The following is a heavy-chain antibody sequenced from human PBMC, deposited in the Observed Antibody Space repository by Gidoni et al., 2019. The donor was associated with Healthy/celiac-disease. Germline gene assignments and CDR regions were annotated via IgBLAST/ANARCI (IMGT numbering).Heavy chain of an antibody. V-gene: IGHV3-9*01. CDR1: GFTFDDYA. CDR2: ISWNSGSI. Sequence: EVQLVESGGGLVQPGRSLRLSCAASGFTFDDYAMHWVRQAPGKGLEWVSGISWNSGSIGYADSVKGRFTISRDNAKNSLYLQMNSLRAEDTALYYCAKDSVAGTGRWGWFDPWGQGTLVTVSS. D-gene: IGHD6-19*01. J-gene: IGHJ5*02. CDR3: AKDSVAGTGRWGWFDP.